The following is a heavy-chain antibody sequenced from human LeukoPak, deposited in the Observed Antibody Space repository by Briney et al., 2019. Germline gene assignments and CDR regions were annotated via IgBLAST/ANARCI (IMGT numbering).Heavy chain of an antibody. CDR1: GGSFSSHY. D-gene: IGHD3-10*01. J-gene: IGHJ4*02. CDR2: IYYSGST. V-gene: IGHV4-59*11. CDR3: ARALGFGYFNY. Sequence: SETLSLTCTVSGGSFSSHYWSWIRQPPGKGLEWIGYIYYSGSTNFNPSLKSRVTISVDTSKNQFSLKLSSVTAADTAVYYCARALGFGYFNYWGQGTLVTVSS.